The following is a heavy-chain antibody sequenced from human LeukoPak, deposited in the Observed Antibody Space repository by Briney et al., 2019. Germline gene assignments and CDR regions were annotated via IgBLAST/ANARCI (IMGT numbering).Heavy chain of an antibody. D-gene: IGHD2-15*01. Sequence: GGSLRLSCAASGFTVSSNCMSWVRQAPGKGLEWVSVIYSGGSTYYADSVKGRFTISRDNSKNTLYLQMNSLRAEDTAVYYCARYCSGGSCYRGMDVWGQGNTVTVSS. CDR1: GFTVSSNC. CDR3: ARYCSGGSCYRGMDV. V-gene: IGHV3-53*01. J-gene: IGHJ6*02. CDR2: IYSGGST.